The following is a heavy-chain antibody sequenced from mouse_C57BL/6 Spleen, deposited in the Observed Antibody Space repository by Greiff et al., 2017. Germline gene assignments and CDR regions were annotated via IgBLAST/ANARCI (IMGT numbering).Heavy chain of an antibody. CDR3: ARWGITTVVAPFDY. D-gene: IGHD1-1*01. J-gene: IGHJ2*01. CDR2: INPNNGGT. V-gene: IGHV1-26*01. CDR1: GYTFTDYY. Sequence: EVQLKQSGPELVKPGASVKISCKASGYTFTDYYMNWVKQSHGKSLEWIGDINPNNGGTSYNQKFKGKATLTVDKSSSTAYMELRSLTSEDSAVYYCARWGITTVVAPFDYWGQGTTLTVSS.